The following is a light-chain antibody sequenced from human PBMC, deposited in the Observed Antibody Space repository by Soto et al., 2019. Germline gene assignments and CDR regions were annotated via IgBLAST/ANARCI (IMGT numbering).Light chain of an antibody. CDR1: SSDVGGFNY. Sequence: QSVLTQPPSVSGSPGQSVTISCTGTSSDVGGFNYVSWYQHHPGKAPKLMIYDVNKRPSGVPDRFSGSKSGNTASPTISGLQAEDEADYYCCSYAGGYTHYVFATGTKLTVL. CDR2: DVN. CDR3: CSYAGGYTHYV. V-gene: IGLV2-11*01. J-gene: IGLJ1*01.